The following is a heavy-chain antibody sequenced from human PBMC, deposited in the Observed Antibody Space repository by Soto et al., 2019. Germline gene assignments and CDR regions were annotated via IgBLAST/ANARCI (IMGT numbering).Heavy chain of an antibody. Sequence: PSDTLSLTCTVSGGSIGSVDYYWNWIRQHPGKGLEWIGYIYYSGSTYYNPSLKSRVTMPVDTSKNQFSLKLTAVTAADTAVYYCVGGLTAASRFDYWGQGTLVTVSS. CDR2: IYYSGST. D-gene: IGHD2-2*01. CDR3: VGGLTAASRFDY. CDR1: GGSIGSVDYY. V-gene: IGHV4-31*03. J-gene: IGHJ4*02.